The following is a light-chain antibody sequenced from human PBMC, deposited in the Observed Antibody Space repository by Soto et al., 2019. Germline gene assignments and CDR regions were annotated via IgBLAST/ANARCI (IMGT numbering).Light chain of an antibody. Sequence: QSALTQPASVSGSPGQSITISCTGTNSDVGGYNYVSWYQQHPGKAPKLMIYEVSHRPSGVSNRFSGSRSGNTASLTISGLQAQDEADYYCSSYTSNSTPVFGGGTKVTVL. V-gene: IGLV2-14*01. J-gene: IGLJ3*02. CDR1: NSDVGGYNY. CDR3: SSYTSNSTPV. CDR2: EVS.